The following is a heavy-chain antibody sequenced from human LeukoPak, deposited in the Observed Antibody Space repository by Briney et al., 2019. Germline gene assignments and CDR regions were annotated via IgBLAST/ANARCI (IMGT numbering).Heavy chain of an antibody. D-gene: IGHD3-22*01. CDR2: IPYDGSDK. CDR3: AKHHYSGSSGYYFFDS. J-gene: IGHJ4*02. CDR1: GFAFSNFC. Sequence: GGSLRLSCAASGFAFSNFCLHGVRQAPGKGLEWVAFIPYDGSDKYYPDSLKGRFTISRDNSKNTLYLPVNSLRGEDTAVYYCAKHHYSGSSGYYFFDSWGQGKLVTASP. V-gene: IGHV3-30*02.